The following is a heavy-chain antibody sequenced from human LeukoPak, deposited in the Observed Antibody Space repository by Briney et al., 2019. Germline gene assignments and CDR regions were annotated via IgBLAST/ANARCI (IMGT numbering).Heavy chain of an antibody. V-gene: IGHV4-34*01. Sequence: SETLSLTCAVYGGSFSGYYWSWIRQPPGKRLEWIGEINHSGSTNYNPSLKSRVTISVDTSKNQFSLKLSSVTAADTAVYYCARRQGGFWSGYYPKPEYFDYWGQGTLVTVSS. J-gene: IGHJ4*02. CDR3: ARRQGGFWSGYYPKPEYFDY. CDR2: INHSGST. D-gene: IGHD3-3*01. CDR1: GGSFSGYY.